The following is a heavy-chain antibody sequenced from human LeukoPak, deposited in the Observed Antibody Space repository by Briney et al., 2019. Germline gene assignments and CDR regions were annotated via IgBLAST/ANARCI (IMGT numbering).Heavy chain of an antibody. D-gene: IGHD2-15*01. CDR3: ARAPGRYSAPGY. V-gene: IGHV4-61*05. CDR1: GGSISSNNYY. J-gene: IGHJ4*02. CDR2: IYYSGST. Sequence: PSETLSLTCTVSGGSISSNNYYWGWIRQPPGKGLEWIGYIYYSGSTNYNPSLKSRVTISVDTSKNQFSLKLSSVTAADTAVYYCARAPGRYSAPGYWGQGTLVTVSS.